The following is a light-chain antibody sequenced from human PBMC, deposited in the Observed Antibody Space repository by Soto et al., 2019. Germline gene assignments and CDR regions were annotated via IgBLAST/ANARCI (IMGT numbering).Light chain of an antibody. CDR3: QQYGSSGT. Sequence: EIVLTQSPGTLSLSPGESATLSCRASQRISSTFVAWYQQKPGQAPRLLIYAASSRATGIPDRLSGSGSGTDFTLTISRMEPEDFAVYYCQQYGSSGTFGQGTKVDIK. CDR2: AAS. V-gene: IGKV3-20*01. J-gene: IGKJ1*01. CDR1: QRISSTF.